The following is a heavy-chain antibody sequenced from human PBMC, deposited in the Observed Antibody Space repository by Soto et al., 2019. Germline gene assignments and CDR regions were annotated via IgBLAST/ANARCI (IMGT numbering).Heavy chain of an antibody. CDR2: IYYSGST. V-gene: IGHV4-59*01. Sequence: SETLSLTCTVSGGSISSYYWSWIRQPPGKGLEWIGYIYYSGSTNYNPSLKSRVTISVDTSKNQFSLKLSSVTAADTAVYYCAREYSSSNYYYYGMDVWGQGTTVTVS. D-gene: IGHD6-6*01. CDR3: AREYSSSNYYYYGMDV. CDR1: GGSISSYY. J-gene: IGHJ6*02.